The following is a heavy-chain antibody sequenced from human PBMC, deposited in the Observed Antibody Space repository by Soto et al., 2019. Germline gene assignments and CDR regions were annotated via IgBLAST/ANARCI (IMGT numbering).Heavy chain of an antibody. CDR3: ASRPGSGAFYFDY. CDR1: GFSFSNYA. Sequence: EVKLLESGGGLVQPGGSLRLSCAASGFSFSNYAMSWVRQAPGKGLEWVSVISGSGDNTYYADSVKGRFTISRDNSKNTLYLQMNSLRAEDTAVYYCASRPGSGAFYFDYWGQGTLVTVSS. V-gene: IGHV3-23*01. CDR2: ISGSGDNT. J-gene: IGHJ4*02. D-gene: IGHD3-16*01.